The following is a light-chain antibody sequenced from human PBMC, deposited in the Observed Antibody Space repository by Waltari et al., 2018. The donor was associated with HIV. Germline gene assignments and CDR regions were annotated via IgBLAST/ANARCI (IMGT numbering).Light chain of an antibody. J-gene: IGKJ3*01. CDR3: QQYGDSLT. CDR2: GTS. V-gene: IGKV3-20*01. Sequence: EFVLMQSPCKISLSQADSVTLSCRASQSISSRYLAWDQQKPGQAPRLFIYGTSSRATGIPDRFSGSGSGTDFTLTISRLEPEDFAVYYCQQYGDSLTFGPGTKVDI. CDR1: QSISSRY.